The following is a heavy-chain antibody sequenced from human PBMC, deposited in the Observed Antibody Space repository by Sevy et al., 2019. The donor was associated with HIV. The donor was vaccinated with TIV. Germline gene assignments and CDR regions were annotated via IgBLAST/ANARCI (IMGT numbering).Heavy chain of an antibody. Sequence: GGSLRLSCAASGFTFSRYWMHWVRQVRGKGLVWVSRINGDGSNPLYADSVKGRFNISRDKAKNTVFQQMDSLRAEDTAVYYWAREAEDFWSGPVDFYYGMDVWGQGTTVTVSS. J-gene: IGHJ6*02. CDR2: INGDGSNP. V-gene: IGHV3-74*01. D-gene: IGHD3-3*01. CDR1: GFTFSRYW. CDR3: AREAEDFWSGPVDFYYGMDV.